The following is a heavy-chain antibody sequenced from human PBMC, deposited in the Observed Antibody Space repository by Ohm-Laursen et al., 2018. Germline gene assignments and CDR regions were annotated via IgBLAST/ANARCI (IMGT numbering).Heavy chain of an antibody. V-gene: IGHV3-7*01. J-gene: IGHJ6*02. CDR2: MNEIGSEK. Sequence: SLRLSCAASGFTFTSYWMSWARQAPGKGLEWVANMNEIGSEKYFVDSVRGRFTISRDDSQNTVHLQMSSLIVEDTAVYYCARDGQQWAPYTLDVWGQGTTVTVSS. D-gene: IGHD6-19*01. CDR1: GFTFTSYW. CDR3: ARDGQQWAPYTLDV.